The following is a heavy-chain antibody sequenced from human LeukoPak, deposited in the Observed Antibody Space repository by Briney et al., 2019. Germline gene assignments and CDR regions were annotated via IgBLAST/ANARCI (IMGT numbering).Heavy chain of an antibody. D-gene: IGHD2-15*01. CDR1: GGSFSSYY. CDR2: IYTSGST. CDR3: ARDRGYCSGGSCYSRAWFDP. Sequence: PSETLSLTCTVSGGSFSSYYWSWIRQPAGKGLEWIGPIYTSGSTNYNSSLKSRVTILLDTSKNQFSLKLSSVTGADTAVYYCARDRGYCSGGSCYSRAWFDPWGQGTLVSVSS. J-gene: IGHJ5*02. V-gene: IGHV4-4*07.